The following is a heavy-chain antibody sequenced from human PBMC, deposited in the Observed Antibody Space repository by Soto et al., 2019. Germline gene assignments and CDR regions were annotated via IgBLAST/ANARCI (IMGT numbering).Heavy chain of an antibody. J-gene: IGHJ5*02. D-gene: IGHD2-15*01. CDR3: ANASGVCSARLSTWFDP. Sequence: QVQLVQSGTETRKPGASVKVSCKASEYTFIGYYIHWIRQAPGQGLEWMGYINPHTGAPTYAQKCEGPFTLNRDATLTTAYMALHTLTSGDTAVYYCANASGVCSARLSTWFDPWGKGTLVSVSS. CDR2: INPHTGAP. CDR1: EYTFIGYY. V-gene: IGHV1-2*02.